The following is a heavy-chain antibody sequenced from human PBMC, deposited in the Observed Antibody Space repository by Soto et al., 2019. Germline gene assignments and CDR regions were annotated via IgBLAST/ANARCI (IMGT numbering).Heavy chain of an antibody. CDR2: IIPMFDTP. V-gene: IGHV1-69*13. J-gene: IGHJ4*02. CDR3: ARSGGLDRDFNY. CDR1: GGTFSSES. Sequence: GASVKVSCKASGGTFSSESFSWARQAPGQGLEWMGGIIPMFDTPIYAQKFQDRVTITADESTSTAYMQLSSLRSGDTAVYYCARSGGLDRDFNYWGQGSLVTVSS. D-gene: IGHD2-15*01.